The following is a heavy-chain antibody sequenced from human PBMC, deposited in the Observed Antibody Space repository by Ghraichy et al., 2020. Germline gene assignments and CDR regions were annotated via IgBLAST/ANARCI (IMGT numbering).Heavy chain of an antibody. CDR2: ISAYNGHT. CDR3: ARDLPYYYDSGGYLEIDY. D-gene: IGHD3-22*01. CDR1: GYTFTNYG. Sequence: ASVKVSCKTSGYTFTNYGISWVRQAPGQGLEWMGWISAYNGHTNFAQKLQDRVTMTTDTSTSTAYMELRSLRSDDTAVYYCARDLPYYYDSGGYLEIDYWGQGSLVTVSS. V-gene: IGHV1-18*04. J-gene: IGHJ4*02.